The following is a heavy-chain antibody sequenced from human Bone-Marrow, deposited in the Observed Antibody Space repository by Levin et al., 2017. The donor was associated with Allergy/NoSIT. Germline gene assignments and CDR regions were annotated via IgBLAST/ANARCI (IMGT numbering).Heavy chain of an antibody. D-gene: IGHD4-17*01. CDR2: ISYDGSNK. V-gene: IGHV3-30-3*01. Sequence: GGSLRLSCAASGFTFSSYAMHWVRQAPGKGLEWVAVISYDGSNKYYADSVKGRFTISRDNSKNTLYLQMNSLRAEDTAVYYCARASLDYGNDWFDPWGQGTLVTVSS. CDR3: ARASLDYGNDWFDP. CDR1: GFTFSSYA. J-gene: IGHJ5*02.